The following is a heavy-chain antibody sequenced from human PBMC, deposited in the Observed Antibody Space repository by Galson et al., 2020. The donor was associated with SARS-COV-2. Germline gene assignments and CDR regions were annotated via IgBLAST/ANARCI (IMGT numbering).Heavy chain of an antibody. D-gene: IGHD3-22*01. CDR2: ISGSGGST. V-gene: IGHV3-23*01. CDR3: AKERNPWPTMIVVGITPEFDY. J-gene: IGHJ4*02. Sequence: GGSLRLSCAASGFTFSSYAMSWVRQAPGKGLEWVSAISGSGGSTYYADSVKGRFTISRANSKNTLYLQMNSLRAEGTAVYYCAKERNPWPTMIVVGITPEFDYWGQGTLVTVSS. CDR1: GFTFSSYA.